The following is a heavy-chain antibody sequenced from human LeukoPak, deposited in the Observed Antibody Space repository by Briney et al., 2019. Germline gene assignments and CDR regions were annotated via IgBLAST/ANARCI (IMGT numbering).Heavy chain of an antibody. V-gene: IGHV3-23*01. D-gene: IGHD6-13*01. CDR3: AKEKEYSSSWYGGDY. J-gene: IGHJ4*02. CDR2: ISGSGGST. CDR1: GFTFSSYA. Sequence: PGGSLRLSCAASGFTFSSYAMSWVRQAPGKGLEWVSAISGSGGSTYYADSAKGRFTISRDNSKNTLYLQMNSLRAEDTAVYYCAKEKEYSSSWYGGDYWGQGTLVTVSS.